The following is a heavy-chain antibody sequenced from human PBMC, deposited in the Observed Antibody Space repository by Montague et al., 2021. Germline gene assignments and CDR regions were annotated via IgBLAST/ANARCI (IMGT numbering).Heavy chain of an antibody. V-gene: IGHV4-59*08. J-gene: IGHJ6*02. CDR1: GDSISSYY. D-gene: IGHD4-23*01. CDR2: IHYTGST. CDR3: VVTPSLYYHGMDV. Sequence: SETLSLTCTVSGDSISSYYWTWIRQPPGKGLEWIGYIHYTGSTDYNPSLKNRVTISVDTSKQLFSLKLSSVTAADTAVYYGVVTPSLYYHGMDVWGQGTTVTVSS.